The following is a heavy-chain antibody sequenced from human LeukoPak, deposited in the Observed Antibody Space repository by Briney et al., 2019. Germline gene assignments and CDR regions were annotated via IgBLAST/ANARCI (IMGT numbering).Heavy chain of an antibody. J-gene: IGHJ5*02. CDR3: ARDAGGGFDP. CDR1: GFNFRNYW. Sequence: GGSLRLSCAASGFNFRNYWISWVRQAPGKGLEWVANIKDDGRDKYYVDSVKGRFTISGDNARNSLSLQMNSLRVEDTAVYYCARDAGGGFDPWGQGTLVTVSS. V-gene: IGHV3-7*01. D-gene: IGHD1-1*01. CDR2: IKDDGRDK.